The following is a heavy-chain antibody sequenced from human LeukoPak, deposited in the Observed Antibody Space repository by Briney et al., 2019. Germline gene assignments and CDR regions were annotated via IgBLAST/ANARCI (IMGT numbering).Heavy chain of an antibody. D-gene: IGHD4-11*01. Sequence: SETLSLTCSVSGGSISISDYYWAWIRQPPGKGLEWIGYIDHTGTTNYNPSLNSRVTISRDTSKNHFSLQLSSVTAADTAVYFCARGRVSSSTWHSTYYYYFYMDVWGKGTTVTVSS. CDR2: IDHTGTT. CDR1: GGSISISDYY. J-gene: IGHJ6*03. CDR3: ARGRVSSSTWHSTYYYYFYMDV. V-gene: IGHV4-61*03.